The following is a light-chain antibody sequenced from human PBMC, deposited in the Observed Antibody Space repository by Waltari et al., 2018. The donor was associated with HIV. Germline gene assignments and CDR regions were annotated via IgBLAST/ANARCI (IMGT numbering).Light chain of an antibody. CDR3: FSCSDSDTVV. CDR2: DVT. J-gene: IGLJ2*01. CDR1: SSDVGLFNY. Sequence: QSALPQPASVSGSLGQSIPLSCPGNSSDVGLFNYVSWYQQFPGTAPKLIFYDVTKRPSGVSSRFSGSKSGNTASLTVSGLQPEDEATYYCFSCSDSDTVVFGGGTKVAV. V-gene: IGLV2-23*02.